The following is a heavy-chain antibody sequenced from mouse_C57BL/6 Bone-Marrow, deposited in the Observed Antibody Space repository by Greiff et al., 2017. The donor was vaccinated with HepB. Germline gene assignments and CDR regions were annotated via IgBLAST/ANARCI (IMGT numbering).Heavy chain of an antibody. CDR1: GYTFTGYW. J-gene: IGHJ3*01. D-gene: IGHD4-1*02. Sequence: QVQLKQSGAELMKPGASVKLSCKATGYTFTGYWIEWVKQRPGHGLEWIGEILPGSGSTNYNEKFKGKATFTADTSSNTAYRQLSSLTTEDSAIYYCASQGGSFNWAWFAYWGQGTLVTVSA. CDR3: ASQGGSFNWAWFAY. CDR2: ILPGSGST. V-gene: IGHV1-9*01.